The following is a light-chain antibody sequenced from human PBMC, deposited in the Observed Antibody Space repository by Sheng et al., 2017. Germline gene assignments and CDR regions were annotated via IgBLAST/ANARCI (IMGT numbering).Light chain of an antibody. CDR1: QDISNY. CDR3: QHYSDDWT. CDR2: DAS. J-gene: IGKJ1*01. V-gene: IGKV1-33*01. Sequence: DIQMTQSPSSLSASVGDRVTITCQASQDISNYLNWYQQKPGKAPKLLIYDASNLETGVPSRFSGSGSGTEFTLTISSLQPDDSATYYCQHYSDDWTSGQGTKVEIK.